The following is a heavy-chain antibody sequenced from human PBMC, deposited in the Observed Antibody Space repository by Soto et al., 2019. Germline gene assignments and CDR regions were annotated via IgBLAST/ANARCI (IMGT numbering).Heavy chain of an antibody. CDR2: IIPILGIA. CDR1: GGTFSSYT. V-gene: IGHV1-69*02. J-gene: IGHJ3*02. Sequence: QVQLVQSGAEVKKPGSSVKVSCKASGGTFSSYTISWVRQAPGQGLEWMGRIIPILGIANYAQKFKGRVTITADKSTSTAYMELSSLRSEDTAVYYCARYCSSTSCYTDAFDIWGQGTMVTVSS. CDR3: ARYCSSTSCYTDAFDI. D-gene: IGHD2-2*02.